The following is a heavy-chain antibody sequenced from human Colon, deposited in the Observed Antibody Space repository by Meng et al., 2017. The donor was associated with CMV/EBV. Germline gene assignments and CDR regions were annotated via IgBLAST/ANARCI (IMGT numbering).Heavy chain of an antibody. J-gene: IGHJ3*02. CDR3: ARVGTGGRAFDI. Sequence: GESLKISCAASGFMFTNNVMNWVRQAPGKGLEWVSTITNSGGSANYADSVRGRFTISRDNSKNTLYLQMNSLRAEDTAVYYCARVGTGGRAFDIWGQGTMVTVSS. D-gene: IGHD5-18*01. CDR2: ITNSGGSA. V-gene: IGHV3-23*01. CDR1: GFMFTNNV.